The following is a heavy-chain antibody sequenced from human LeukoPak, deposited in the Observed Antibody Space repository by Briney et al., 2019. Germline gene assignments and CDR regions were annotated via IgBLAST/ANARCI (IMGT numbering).Heavy chain of an antibody. Sequence: ASVKVSCKASGGAFNNHAISWVRQAPGQGLEWMGGIIPIFGTANYAQNFQGRVTITTDESTSTAYMELSSLRSEDTAVYYCARWVTMVRGVTYYYMDVWGKGTSVTVSS. V-gene: IGHV1-69*05. CDR3: ARWVTMVRGVTYYYMDV. D-gene: IGHD3-10*01. CDR2: IIPIFGTA. J-gene: IGHJ6*03. CDR1: GGAFNNHA.